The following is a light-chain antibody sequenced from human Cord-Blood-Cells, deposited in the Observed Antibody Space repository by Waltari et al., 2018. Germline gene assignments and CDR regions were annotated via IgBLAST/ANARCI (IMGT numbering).Light chain of an antibody. J-gene: IGLJ1*01. CDR3: SSYTSSSTPYV. Sequence: QSALTHPASVSRSPGQSITISCTGTSRDVGGYNYVSWYQQHPGKAPKLMIYDVSNRPSGVSNRFSGSKSGNTASLTISGLQAEDEADYYCSSYTSSSTPYVFGTGTKVTVL. V-gene: IGLV2-14*01. CDR1: SRDVGGYNY. CDR2: DVS.